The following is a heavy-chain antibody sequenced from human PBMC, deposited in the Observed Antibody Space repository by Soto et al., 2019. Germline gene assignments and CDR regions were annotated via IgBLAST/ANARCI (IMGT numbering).Heavy chain of an antibody. D-gene: IGHD6-13*01. Sequence: ASVKVSCKASGYTFTSYDVNWVRQATGQGLEWMGWMNPNSGNTGYAQKFQGRVTMTRNTSISTAYMELSSLRSEDTAVYYCASHYPTYSSIWDEDSNYFYYYYMEVWGKGTTITVTS. V-gene: IGHV1-8*01. CDR3: ASHYPTYSSIWDEDSNYFYYYYMEV. CDR1: GYTFTSYD. CDR2: MNPNSGNT. J-gene: IGHJ6*03.